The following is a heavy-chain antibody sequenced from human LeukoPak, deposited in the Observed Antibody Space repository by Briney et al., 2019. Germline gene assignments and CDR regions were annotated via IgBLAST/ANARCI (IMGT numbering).Heavy chain of an antibody. Sequence: SETLSLTCAASGGSISSCGYSWSWIRQPPGKGLEWIGYIYHSGSTYYNPSLKSRVTISVDRSKNQFSLKLSSVTAADTAVYYCARGPRIATGAYGMDVWGQGTTVTVSS. D-gene: IGHD6-6*01. CDR3: ARGPRIATGAYGMDV. CDR1: GGSISSCGYS. J-gene: IGHJ6*02. CDR2: IYHSGST. V-gene: IGHV4-30-2*01.